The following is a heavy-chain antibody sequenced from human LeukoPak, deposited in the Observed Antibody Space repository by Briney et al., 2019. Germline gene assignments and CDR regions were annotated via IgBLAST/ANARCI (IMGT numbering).Heavy chain of an antibody. CDR1: GGSFSDYY. D-gene: IGHD3-16*02. CDR2: INHSGTT. Sequence: KTSETLSLTCAVYGGSFSDYYWSWIRQPPGKGLEWIGEINHSGTTNYSPSLKSRVSISVDTFKNQFSLKLNSVTAADAAMYYCASHYSSGSYRYTGSFDSWGQGMLVNVSS. CDR3: ASHYSSGSYRYTGSFDS. J-gene: IGHJ4*02. V-gene: IGHV4-34*01.